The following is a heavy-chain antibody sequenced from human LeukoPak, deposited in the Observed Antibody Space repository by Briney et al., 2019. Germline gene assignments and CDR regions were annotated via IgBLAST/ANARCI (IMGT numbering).Heavy chain of an antibody. D-gene: IGHD4-17*01. V-gene: IGHV3-33*06. J-gene: IGHJ4*02. Sequence: PGRSLRLSCAASGFTFSSYGIHWVRQAPGKGLEWVAVIWYDGNNEYYADSVKGRFTISRDNSKNTLYLQMNSLRAEDTAVYYCAKWTYIHTMTTPFDYWGQGTLVTVSS. CDR3: AKWTYIHTMTTPFDY. CDR2: IWYDGNNE. CDR1: GFTFSSYG.